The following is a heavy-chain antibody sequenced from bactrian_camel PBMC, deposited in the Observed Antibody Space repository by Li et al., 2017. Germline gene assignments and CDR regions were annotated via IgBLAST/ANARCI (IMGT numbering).Heavy chain of an antibody. CDR2: IYSDGSNT. D-gene: IGHD2*01. Sequence: HVQLVESGGGLVHPGGSLRLSCKTSGFTFSSYYMSWVRQAPGKGLEWVSSIYSDGSNTYYADSVKGRFTISRDNAKNTVYLQMNSLKSEDTALYYCATGGYCSGGYCYLFHYWGQGTQVTVS. J-gene: IGHJ4*01. V-gene: IGHV3-2*01. CDR1: GFTFSSYY. CDR3: ATGGYCSGGYCYLFHY.